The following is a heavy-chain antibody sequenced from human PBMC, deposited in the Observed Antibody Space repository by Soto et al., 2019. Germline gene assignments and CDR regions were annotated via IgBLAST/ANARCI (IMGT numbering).Heavy chain of an antibody. Sequence: EVPLVESGGGLVQPGGSLRLSCAASGFTFSSYWMHWVRQAPGKGLVWVSRINSDSSSTTYADSVKGRFTISRDNAKNMLYVQLNNLRAEDTAVYYCARGDRYGGAEYFQYWGQGTLVTVSS. CDR3: ARGDRYGGAEYFQY. V-gene: IGHV3-74*01. J-gene: IGHJ1*01. D-gene: IGHD4-17*01. CDR2: INSDSSST. CDR1: GFTFSSYW.